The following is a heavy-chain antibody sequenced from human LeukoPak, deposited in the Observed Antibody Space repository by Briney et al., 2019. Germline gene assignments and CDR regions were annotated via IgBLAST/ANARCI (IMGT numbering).Heavy chain of an antibody. CDR1: GFTFSSYG. CDR3: AKEPGYTIFGVLSLRSPHPYPY. J-gene: IGHJ4*02. Sequence: GGSLRLSCAASGFTFSSYGMHWVRQAPGKGLEWVAFIRYDGSNKYYADSVKGRFTISRDNSKNTLYLQMNSLRAEDTAVYYCAKEPGYTIFGVLSLRSPHPYPYWGQGTLVTVSS. CDR2: IRYDGSNK. V-gene: IGHV3-30*02. D-gene: IGHD3-3*01.